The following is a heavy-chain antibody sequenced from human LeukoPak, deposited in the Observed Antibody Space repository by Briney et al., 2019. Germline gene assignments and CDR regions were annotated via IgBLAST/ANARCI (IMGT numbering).Heavy chain of an antibody. CDR2: ISGSGGST. CDR1: GFTFSSYA. J-gene: IGHJ4*02. V-gene: IGHV3-23*01. CDR3: AKDSYYGSGSYYIKYYFDY. Sequence: GGSPRLSCAASGFTFSSYAMSWVRQAPGKGLEWVSAISGSGGSTYYADSVKGRFTISRDNSKNTLYLQMNSLRAEDTAVYYCAKDSYYGSGSYYIKYYFDYWGQGTLVTVSS. D-gene: IGHD3-10*01.